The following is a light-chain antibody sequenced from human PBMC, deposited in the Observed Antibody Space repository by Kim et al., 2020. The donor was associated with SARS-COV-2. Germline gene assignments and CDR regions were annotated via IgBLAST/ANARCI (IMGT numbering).Light chain of an antibody. CDR1: QSIQSW. CDR2: KAS. CDR3: QQYDTYPYT. Sequence: DVQMTQSPSTLSASVGDRVTITCRASQSIQSWLAWYQQKPGKAPKLLIYKASNLESGVPSRFSGSASGTEFSLTISSLQPDDFATYYCQQYDTYPYTFAQGTKLEI. J-gene: IGKJ2*01. V-gene: IGKV1-5*03.